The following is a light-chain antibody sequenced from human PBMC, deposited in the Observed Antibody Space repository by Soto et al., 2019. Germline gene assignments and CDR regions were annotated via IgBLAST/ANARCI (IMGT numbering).Light chain of an antibody. CDR2: LNSDGSH. CDR3: QTWGSCIVL. CDR1: SGHSNYA. J-gene: IGLJ2*01. V-gene: IGLV4-69*01. Sequence: QPVLTQSPSASASLGASVKLTCTLSSGHSNYAIAWHQQQSEKGPRYLMKLNSDGSHSKGDGIPDRFSGSSSGAERYLTISSLQSEDEADYYCQTWGSCIVLFGGGTKLTGL.